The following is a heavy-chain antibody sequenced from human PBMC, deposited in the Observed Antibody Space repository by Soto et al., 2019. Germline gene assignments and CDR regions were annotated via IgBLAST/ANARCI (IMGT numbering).Heavy chain of an antibody. CDR2: ISGRGVDT. V-gene: IGHV3-23*01. CDR1: GFSFSSLA. Sequence: GGSLRLSCAASGFSFSSLAMSWVRQAPGKGLEWVSSISGRGVDTLYADSVKGRFTISRDNAKNSVYLQMDSLRVEDTAVYYCAREGALKPFSSWGQGALVTVSS. CDR3: AREGALKPFSS. J-gene: IGHJ5*02.